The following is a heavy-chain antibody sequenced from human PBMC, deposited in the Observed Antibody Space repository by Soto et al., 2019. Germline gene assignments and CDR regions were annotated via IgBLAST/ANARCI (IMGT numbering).Heavy chain of an antibody. V-gene: IGHV3-30*18. CDR1: GFTFSSYA. CDR3: AKDRRPNYYYGMDV. J-gene: IGHJ6*02. CDR2: ISYDGSNK. Sequence: QVQLVESGGGVVQPGRSLRLSCAASGFTFSSYAMHWVRQAPGKGLECVAVISYDGSNKYYADSVKGRFTISRDNSKNTLYLQMNSLRAEDTAVYYCAKDRRPNYYYGMDVWGQGTTVTVSS. D-gene: IGHD6-25*01.